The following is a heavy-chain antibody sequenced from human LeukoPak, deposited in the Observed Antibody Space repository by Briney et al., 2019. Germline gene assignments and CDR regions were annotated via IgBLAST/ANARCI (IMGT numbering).Heavy chain of an antibody. Sequence: SETPSLTCAVSGGSISSSNWRSWVRQPPGKGLEWIGEIYHSGSTNYNPSLKSRVTISVDKSKNQFSLKLSSVTAADTAVYYCARGYCSGGSCRIVDAFDIWGQGTMVTVSS. CDR3: ARGYCSGGSCRIVDAFDI. CDR2: IYHSGST. J-gene: IGHJ3*02. V-gene: IGHV4-4*02. D-gene: IGHD2-15*01. CDR1: GGSISSSNW.